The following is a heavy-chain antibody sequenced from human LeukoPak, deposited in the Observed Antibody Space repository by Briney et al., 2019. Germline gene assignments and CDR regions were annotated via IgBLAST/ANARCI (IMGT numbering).Heavy chain of an antibody. Sequence: APVKVSCKASGYTFTSYGISWVRQAPGQGLEWMGWISAYNGNTNYAQKLQGRVTMTTDTSTSTAYMELRSLRSDDTAVYYCARDWRADYVFDDAFDIWGQGTMVTVSS. CDR2: ISAYNGNT. CDR1: GYTFTSYG. J-gene: IGHJ3*02. CDR3: ARDWRADYVFDDAFDI. D-gene: IGHD3-16*01. V-gene: IGHV1-18*01.